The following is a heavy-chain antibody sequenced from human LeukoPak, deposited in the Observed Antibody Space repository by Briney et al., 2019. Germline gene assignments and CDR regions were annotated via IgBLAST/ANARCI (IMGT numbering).Heavy chain of an antibody. V-gene: IGHV3-30*02. CDR2: IRFDGTNE. Sequence: GGSLRLSCAASGFTFSSHGMHWVRQAPGKGLEWVAFIRFDGTNEYYADSVKGRFTISRDNSQNTLYLQMNSLRVEDTAVFYCAKDGRFGGYYYYMDVWGKGTTVTISS. CDR1: GFTFSSHG. D-gene: IGHD3-10*01. CDR3: AKDGRFGGYYYYMDV. J-gene: IGHJ6*03.